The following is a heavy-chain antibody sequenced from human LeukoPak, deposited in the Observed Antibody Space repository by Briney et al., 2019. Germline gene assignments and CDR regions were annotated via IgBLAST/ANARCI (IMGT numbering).Heavy chain of an antibody. D-gene: IGHD2-15*01. CDR3: ARDLLGYCSGGSCYEVDP. Sequence: GGSLRLSCAASGFTFSSYGMSWVRQAPGKGLEWVSGISGSGGSTYYADSVKGRFTISRDNSKNTLYLQMNSLRAEDTAVYYCARDLLGYCSGGSCYEVDPWGQGTLVTVSS. J-gene: IGHJ5*02. CDR2: ISGSGGST. V-gene: IGHV3-23*01. CDR1: GFTFSSYG.